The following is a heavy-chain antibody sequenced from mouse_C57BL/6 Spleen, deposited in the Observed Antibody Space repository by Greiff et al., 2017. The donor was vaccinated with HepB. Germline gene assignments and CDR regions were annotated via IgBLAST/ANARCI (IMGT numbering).Heavy chain of an antibody. Sequence: VQLQQSGAELVKPGASVKISCKASGYAFSSYWMNWVKQRPGKGLEWIGQIYPGDGDTNYNGKFKGKATLTVEKSSRTAYMQLSSLTSEDSAVYFCARNYGSSHCYFDVWGTGTTVTVSS. CDR2: IYPGDGDT. D-gene: IGHD1-1*01. J-gene: IGHJ1*03. CDR3: ARNYGSSHCYFDV. V-gene: IGHV1-80*01. CDR1: GYAFSSYW.